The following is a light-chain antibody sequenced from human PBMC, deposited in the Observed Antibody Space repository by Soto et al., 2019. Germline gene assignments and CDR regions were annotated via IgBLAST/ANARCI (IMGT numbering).Light chain of an antibody. CDR2: GTS. J-gene: IGKJ1*01. CDR3: QQRSHWPRT. Sequence: ELVLTQSPGTLSLSPGERATLSCRASQSVSSNLAWYQQKPGQAPRLLIYGTSTRVTGIPARFSGSGSGTDFSLTISSLEPEDFAVYYCQQRSHWPRTFGQGTKVDIK. CDR1: QSVSSN. V-gene: IGKV3-11*01.